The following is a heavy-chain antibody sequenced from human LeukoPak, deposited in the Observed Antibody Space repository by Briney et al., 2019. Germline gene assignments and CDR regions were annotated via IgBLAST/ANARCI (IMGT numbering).Heavy chain of an antibody. D-gene: IGHD2-2*02. J-gene: IGHJ3*02. CDR2: ISYTSHK. V-gene: IGHV3-30*12. CDR3: ARGEYPHAFDI. Sequence: GGSLRLSCAASGFTFSTYGLQWVRQAPGKGLEWVSFISYTSHKYYTDSVKGRFTISRDNAKNTLYLQMNSLRAEDTALYYCARGEYPHAFDIWGQGTMVSVSS. CDR1: GFTFSTYG.